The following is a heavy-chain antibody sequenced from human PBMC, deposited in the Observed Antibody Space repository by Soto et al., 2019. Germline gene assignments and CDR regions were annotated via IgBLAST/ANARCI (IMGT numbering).Heavy chain of an antibody. CDR3: AKDTGRGGGSVFDY. CDR1: GFIFSNYA. D-gene: IGHD2-15*01. V-gene: IGHV3-23*01. J-gene: IGHJ4*02. Sequence: SLRLSCAPSGFIFSNYAMSWVRQARGKGLEWVSAISGSGADTYYTESVKGRFTISRDNLKNTLYLQMNSLRAEDTAVYYCAKDTGRGGGSVFDYWGQGTLVTSPQ. CDR2: ISGSGADT.